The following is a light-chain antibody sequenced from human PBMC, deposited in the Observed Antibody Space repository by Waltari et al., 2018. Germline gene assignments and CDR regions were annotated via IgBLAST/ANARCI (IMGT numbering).Light chain of an antibody. J-gene: IGLJ3*02. Sequence: QSVLTQPPSAYGTPGQRVTISSSGSNSNIGSNYVYWYQQLPGTAPKLLIYRSNQRLSGVPDRFSASKSGTSASLAISGLRSEDEADYYCAAWDDSLSAWVFGGGTKLTVL. V-gene: IGLV1-47*01. CDR1: NSNIGSNY. CDR3: AAWDDSLSAWV. CDR2: RSN.